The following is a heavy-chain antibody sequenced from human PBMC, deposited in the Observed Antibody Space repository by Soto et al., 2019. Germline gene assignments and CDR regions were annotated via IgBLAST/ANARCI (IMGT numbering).Heavy chain of an antibody. CDR2: IITILGTA. V-gene: IGHV1-69*01. CDR3: ARAFFSYDYDSSDLRHGDCVI. Sequence: QVQLVQSGAEVKKPGSSVKVSCNASGGTFSSYALSWVRQAPCQGLEWMGGIITILGTANYAQKFQGRVTITAHESTSTGNMELRILKSDVRAVYYSARAFFSYDYDSSDLRHGDCVIWGHGTMVTVSS. CDR1: GGTFSSYA. J-gene: IGHJ3*02. D-gene: IGHD3-22*01.